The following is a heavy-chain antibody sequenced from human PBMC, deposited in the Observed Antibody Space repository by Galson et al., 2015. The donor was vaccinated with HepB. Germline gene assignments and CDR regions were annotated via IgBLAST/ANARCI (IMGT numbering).Heavy chain of an antibody. V-gene: IGHV3-23*01. CDR1: KFISNNHA. CDR2: IGGSGDTT. D-gene: IGHD2-21*02. J-gene: IGHJ2*01. Sequence: SLRLSCAAPKFISNNHAMAWVRQAPGKGLEWVSAIGGSGDTTFYADSVKGRFTISRDNSTNTLYLQMNNLRAEDTAIYYCAKEVHDFDVLYWYFDLWGRGTLVSVSS. CDR3: AKEVHDFDVLYWYFDL.